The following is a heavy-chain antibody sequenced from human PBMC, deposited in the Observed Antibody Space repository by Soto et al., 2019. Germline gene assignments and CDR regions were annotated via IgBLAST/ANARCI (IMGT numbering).Heavy chain of an antibody. Sequence: EVQLVESGGGLVKPGGSLRLSCAASGFTFSNAWMSWVRQAPGKGLEWVGRIKSKTDGGTTDYAAPVKGRFTISRDDSKNTLYLQMNSLKTEDTAVYYCTTAPIVVVSAASYYYYYMDVWGKGTTVTVSS. CDR1: GFTFSNAW. D-gene: IGHD2-2*01. J-gene: IGHJ6*03. CDR2: IKSKTDGGTT. V-gene: IGHV3-15*01. CDR3: TTAPIVVVSAASYYYYYMDV.